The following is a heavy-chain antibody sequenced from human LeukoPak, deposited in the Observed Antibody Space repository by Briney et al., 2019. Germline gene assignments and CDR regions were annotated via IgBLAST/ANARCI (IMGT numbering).Heavy chain of an antibody. CDR2: ISYDGSNK. V-gene: IGHV3-30*18. CDR1: GFTFSSYG. J-gene: IGHJ2*01. Sequence: PGGSLRLSCAASGFTFSSYGMHWVRQAPGKGLVWVAVISYDGSNKYYADSVKGRFTISRDNSKNTLYLQMNSLRAEDTAVYYCAKEIPYYYGSGSYPIFDLWGRGTLVTVSS. D-gene: IGHD3-10*01. CDR3: AKEIPYYYGSGSYPIFDL.